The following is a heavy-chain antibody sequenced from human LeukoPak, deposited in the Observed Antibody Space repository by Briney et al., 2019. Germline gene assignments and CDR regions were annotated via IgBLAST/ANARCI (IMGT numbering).Heavy chain of an antibody. CDR1: GGSISSSSYF. V-gene: IGHV3-11*04. CDR2: ISSSDGTI. J-gene: IGHJ4*02. CDR3: ATSRGSWPDYFDY. Sequence: KPSETLSLTCTVSGGSISSSSYFWGWIRQPPGKGLEWVSYISSSDGTIYYADSVKGRFIISRDNAKNSLYLQMNSLRAEDTAVYYCATSRGSWPDYFDYWGQGTLVTVSS. D-gene: IGHD6-13*01.